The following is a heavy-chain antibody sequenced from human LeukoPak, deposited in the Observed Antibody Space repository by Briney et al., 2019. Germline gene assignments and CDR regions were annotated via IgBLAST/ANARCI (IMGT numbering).Heavy chain of an antibody. CDR3: ARGQAKWPRTYYFDY. J-gene: IGHJ4*02. CDR1: GGSISSNSFY. Sequence: SETLSLTCTVSGGSISSNSFYWGWIRQPPGKGLEWIGSFYYGGRTYYNPSLKSRVTISVDTSKNQFSLKLSSVTAADTAVYYCARGQAKWPRTYYFDYWGQGTLVTVSS. D-gene: IGHD5-12*01. CDR2: FYYGGRT. V-gene: IGHV4-39*01.